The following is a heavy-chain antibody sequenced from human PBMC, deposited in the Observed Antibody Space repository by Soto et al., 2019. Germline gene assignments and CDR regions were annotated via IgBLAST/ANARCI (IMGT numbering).Heavy chain of an antibody. CDR1: GGTVSSYY. Sequence: QVQLRESGPGLVKPSETLSLTCTVFGGTVSSYYWSWIRQSPGKGLEWLGYIYYSGSTKYKPSLTGRVTISVVTSQTQFSLAVASATAADTAVYFCARPSNRNFGLYYLDFWGLGALVTVSS. J-gene: IGHJ4*02. D-gene: IGHD4-4*01. CDR2: IYYSGST. V-gene: IGHV4-59*08. CDR3: ARPSNRNFGLYYLDF.